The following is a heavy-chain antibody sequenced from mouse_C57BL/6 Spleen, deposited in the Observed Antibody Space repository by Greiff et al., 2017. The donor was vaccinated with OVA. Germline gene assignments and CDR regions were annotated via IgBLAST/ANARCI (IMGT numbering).Heavy chain of an antibody. V-gene: IGHV5-17*01. CDR1: GFTFSDYG. CDR2: ISSGSSTI. Sequence: EVKLMESGGGLVKPGGSLKLSCAASGFTFSDYGMHWVRQAPEKGLEWVAYISSGSSTIYYADTVKGRFTISRDNAKNTLFLQMTSLRSEDTAMYYCAGGLRDFDYWGQGTTLTVSS. J-gene: IGHJ2*01. D-gene: IGHD2-4*01. CDR3: AGGLRDFDY.